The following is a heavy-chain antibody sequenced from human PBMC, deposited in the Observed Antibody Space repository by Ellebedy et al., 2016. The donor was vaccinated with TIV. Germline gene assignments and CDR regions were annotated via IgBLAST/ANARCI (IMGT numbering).Heavy chain of an antibody. CDR1: GFTFSHYW. CDR3: ARGSSSPDY. Sequence: GESLKISCAASGFTFSHYWMNWVRQAPGKGLEWVAFINPDGNEKYYVDSIKGRFTISRDNAKNSLYLQMNSLRAEDTAVYYCARGSSSPDYWGQGTLITVSS. J-gene: IGHJ4*02. D-gene: IGHD6-19*01. CDR2: INPDGNEK. V-gene: IGHV3-7*01.